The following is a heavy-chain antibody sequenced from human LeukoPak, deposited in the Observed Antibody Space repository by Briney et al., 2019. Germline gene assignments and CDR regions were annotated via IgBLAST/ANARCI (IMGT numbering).Heavy chain of an antibody. CDR3: AREDDSSGYKWDY. D-gene: IGHD3-22*01. Sequence: GRSLRLSCAASGFTFSSYAMHWVRQAPGKGLEWVAVISYDGSNKYYADSVKGRFTISRDNSKNTLYLQMNSLRAEDTAVYYCAREDDSSGYKWDYWGQGTLVTVSS. CDR1: GFTFSSYA. V-gene: IGHV3-30-3*01. J-gene: IGHJ4*02. CDR2: ISYDGSNK.